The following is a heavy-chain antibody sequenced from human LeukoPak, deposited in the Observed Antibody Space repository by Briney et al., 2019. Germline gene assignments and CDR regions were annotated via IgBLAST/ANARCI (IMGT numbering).Heavy chain of an antibody. D-gene: IGHD6-13*01. V-gene: IGHV3-30*02. J-gene: IGHJ5*02. CDR1: GFTFSAYG. CDR2: IRYDGRIK. Sequence: GGSLRLSCAASGFTFSAYGVHWVRQAPGKGLEWLAFIRYDGRIKNYADSVKGRFTISRDNSKNTLYPQMNSLTTEDTSLYYCARNRAAAGDWLDPWGQGTLVIVSS. CDR3: ARNRAAAGDWLDP.